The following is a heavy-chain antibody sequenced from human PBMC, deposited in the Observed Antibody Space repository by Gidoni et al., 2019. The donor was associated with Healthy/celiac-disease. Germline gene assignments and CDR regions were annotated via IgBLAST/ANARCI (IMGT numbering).Heavy chain of an antibody. V-gene: IGHV1-69*02. CDR3: TYYDSRNYLFDY. Sequence: QVQLVQSGAEVKKPGSTVKVSCKASGGTFSRYTISWVRQAPGQGLEWMGRIIPILCIANYAQKFQGRVTITADKSTSTAYMELSSLRSEDTAVYYCTYYDSRNYLFDYWGQGTLVTVSS. J-gene: IGHJ4*02. CDR1: GGTFSRYT. CDR2: IIPILCIA. D-gene: IGHD3-22*01.